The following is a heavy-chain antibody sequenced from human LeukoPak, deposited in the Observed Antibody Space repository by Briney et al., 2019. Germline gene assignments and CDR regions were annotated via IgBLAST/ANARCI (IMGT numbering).Heavy chain of an antibody. D-gene: IGHD3-3*01. J-gene: IGHJ3*02. CDR3: SRGGRFYDFWTGSLVFDI. CDR1: GFTFSSYW. CDR2: IKQDGSEK. V-gene: IGHV3-7*01. Sequence: GGSLRFSCAASGFTFSSYWMTWVRQAPGKGLEWVANIKQDGSEKHYVDSVKGRFTISRDNAKNSLYLQMNSLRAEDTAVYYCSRGGRFYDFWTGSLVFDIWGQGTMVTVSS.